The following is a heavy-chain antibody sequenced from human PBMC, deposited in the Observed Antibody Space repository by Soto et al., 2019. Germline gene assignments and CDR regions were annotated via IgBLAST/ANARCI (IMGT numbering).Heavy chain of an antibody. J-gene: IGHJ4*02. D-gene: IGHD6-13*01. V-gene: IGHV3-64*02. Sequence: PGESLKISCAASGFTFSTYAMHWVRQAPGKGLEYVSAISSNGDSTYYADSVRGRFTISRDNSKNTLYLQMGSLRAEDMAVYYCARGASSWYAHFFDYWGQGALVTVSS. CDR3: ARGASSWYAHFFDY. CDR1: GFTFSTYA. CDR2: ISSNGDST.